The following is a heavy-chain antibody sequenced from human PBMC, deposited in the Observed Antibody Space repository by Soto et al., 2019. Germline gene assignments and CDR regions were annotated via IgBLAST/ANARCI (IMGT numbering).Heavy chain of an antibody. Sequence: PGGSLRLSCATSGFIFSTYAMHWVRQPPGKGLEWVAVISYDGNTKDYADSVKGRFSISRDNSKNTVYLQMSSLRTEDTAVYYCARPGSGYDVLTGRYFVYYHTVDDWGQRTTVTVSS. CDR1: GFIFSTYA. V-gene: IGHV3-30-3*01. J-gene: IGHJ6*02. D-gene: IGHD3-9*01. CDR3: ARPGSGYDVLTGRYFVYYHTVDD. CDR2: ISYDGNTK.